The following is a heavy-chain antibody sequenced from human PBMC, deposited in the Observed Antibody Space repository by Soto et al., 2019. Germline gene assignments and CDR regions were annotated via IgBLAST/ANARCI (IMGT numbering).Heavy chain of an antibody. D-gene: IGHD2-21*01. Sequence: PSETLSLTCTVSGGSISSDDYYWSWIRQPPGKGLEWIGHIYYSGRTSHNPSLESRVTISIDTSKNQFSLRLTSVSAADTAMYYFVRVRRHSPDSSDCWCQGLLVT. J-gene: IGHJ4*02. CDR3: VRVRRHSPDSSDC. CDR1: GGSISSDDYY. CDR2: IYYSGRT. V-gene: IGHV4-30-4*01.